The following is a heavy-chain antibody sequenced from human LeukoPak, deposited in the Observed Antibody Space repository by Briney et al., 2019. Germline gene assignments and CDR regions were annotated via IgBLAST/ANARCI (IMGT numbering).Heavy chain of an antibody. CDR2: MNPNSGNT. D-gene: IGHD6-13*01. V-gene: IGHV1-8*03. Sequence: ASVKVSCKASGGTFSSYDINWVRQATGQGLEWMGWMNPNSGNTGYAQKFQGRVTITRNTSISTAYMELSSLRSEDTAVYYCARGPIAAARGYYYYMDVWGKGTTVTVSS. J-gene: IGHJ6*03. CDR3: ARGPIAAARGYYYYMDV. CDR1: GGTFSSYD.